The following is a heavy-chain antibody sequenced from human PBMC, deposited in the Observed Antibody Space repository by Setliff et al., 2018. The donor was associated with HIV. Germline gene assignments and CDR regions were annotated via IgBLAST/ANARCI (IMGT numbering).Heavy chain of an antibody. CDR2: IFNDGRT. Sequence: SETLSLTCTVSGGFISSSSYHWGWIRQPPGKGLEWIGSIFNDGRTYYNPSLKSRITIPMDTSTNQFSLKLSSVTAADTAVYFCARHFPSISLFFGDPGPFDRWGQGALVTVSS. D-gene: IGHD3-10*01. CDR3: ARHFPSISLFFGDPGPFDR. J-gene: IGHJ4*02. V-gene: IGHV4-39*01. CDR1: GGFISSSSYH.